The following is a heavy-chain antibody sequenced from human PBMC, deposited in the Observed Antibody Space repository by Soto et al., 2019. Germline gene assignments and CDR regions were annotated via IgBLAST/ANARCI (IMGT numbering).Heavy chain of an antibody. D-gene: IGHD5-18*01. V-gene: IGHV3-30-3*01. CDR1: GFTFSSYA. Sequence: GGSLRLSCAASGFTFSSYAMHWVRQAPGKGLEWVAVISYDGSNKYYADSVKGRFTISRDNSKNTLYLQMNSLRAEDTAVYYCARPQGYSYGYGAFDIWGQGTMVTVSS. CDR2: ISYDGSNK. J-gene: IGHJ3*02. CDR3: ARPQGYSYGYGAFDI.